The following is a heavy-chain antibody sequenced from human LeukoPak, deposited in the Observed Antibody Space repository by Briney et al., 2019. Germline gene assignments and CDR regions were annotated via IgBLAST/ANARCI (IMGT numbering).Heavy chain of an antibody. D-gene: IGHD3-22*01. V-gene: IGHV4-30-4*01. J-gene: IGHJ6*02. CDR1: GGSISSGDYY. CDR3: ARFPIIYYDSSGYYSY. Sequence: SETLSLTCTVSGGSISSGDYYWSWIRQPPGKGLEWIGYIYYSGSTYYNPSLKSRVTISVDTSKNQFSLKLSSVTAADTAVYYCARFPIIYYDSSGYYSYWGQGTTVTVSS. CDR2: IYYSGST.